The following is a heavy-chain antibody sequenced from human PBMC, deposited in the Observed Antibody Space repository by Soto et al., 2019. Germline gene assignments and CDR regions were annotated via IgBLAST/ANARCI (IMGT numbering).Heavy chain of an antibody. Sequence: GASVKVSGKASGYTFTSYAMHWVRQAPGQRLEWMGWINAGNGNTKYSQKFQGRVTITRDTSASTAYMELSSLRSEDTAVYYCARRSSSGWYYFDYWGQGTLVTVSS. CDR1: GYTFTSYA. J-gene: IGHJ4*02. CDR3: ARRSSSGWYYFDY. V-gene: IGHV1-3*01. CDR2: INAGNGNT. D-gene: IGHD6-19*01.